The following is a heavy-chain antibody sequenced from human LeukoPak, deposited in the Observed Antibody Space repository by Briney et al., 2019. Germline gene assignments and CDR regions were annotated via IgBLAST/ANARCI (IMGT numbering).Heavy chain of an antibody. CDR2: IWYDGSNK. D-gene: IGHD1-1*01. CDR1: GFTFSSYG. Sequence: GGSLRLSCAASGFTFSSYGMHWVRQAPGKGLEWVAVIWYDGSNKYYADSVKGRFTISRDNSKNTLYLQMNSLRAEDTAVYYCAREDPLALDPYYGMDVWGQGTTVTVSS. J-gene: IGHJ6*02. V-gene: IGHV3-33*01. CDR3: AREDPLALDPYYGMDV.